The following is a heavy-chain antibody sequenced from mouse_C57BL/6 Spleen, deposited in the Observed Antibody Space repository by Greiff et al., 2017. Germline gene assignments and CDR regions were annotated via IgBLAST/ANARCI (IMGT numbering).Heavy chain of an antibody. CDR1: GFTFSSYA. CDR3: ARGSGIYYYGSRSPMDY. V-gene: IGHV5-4*03. CDR2: ISDGGSYT. Sequence: EVMLVESGGGLVKPGGSLKLSCAASGFTFSSYAMSWVRQTPEKRLEWVATISDGGSYTYYPDNVKGRFTISRDNAKNNLYLQMSHLKSEDTAMYYCARGSGIYYYGSRSPMDYWGQGTSVTVSS. J-gene: IGHJ4*01. D-gene: IGHD1-1*01.